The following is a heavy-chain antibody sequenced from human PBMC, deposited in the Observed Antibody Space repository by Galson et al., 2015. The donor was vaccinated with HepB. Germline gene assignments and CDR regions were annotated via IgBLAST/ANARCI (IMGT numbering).Heavy chain of an antibody. V-gene: IGHV1-3*01. CDR1: GYTFTSYA. Sequence: SVKVSCKASGYTFTSYAMHWVRQAPGQRLEWMGWVNAGNGNTKYSQKFQGRVTITRDTSASTAYMELSSLRSEDTAVYYCARGPLGVLPKRTPTGVLNYWGQGTLVTVSS. CDR3: ARGPLGVLPKRTPTGVLNY. J-gene: IGHJ4*02. CDR2: VNAGNGNT. D-gene: IGHD1-14*01.